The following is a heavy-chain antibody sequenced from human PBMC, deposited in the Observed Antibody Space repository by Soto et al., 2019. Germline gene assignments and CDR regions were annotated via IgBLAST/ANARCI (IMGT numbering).Heavy chain of an antibody. V-gene: IGHV4-34*01. CDR2: INHSGST. CDR1: GGSFSGYY. Sequence: SETLSLTCAVYGGSFSGYYWSWIRQPPGKGLEWIGEINHSGSTNYNPSLKSRVTISVDTSKNQFSLKLSSVTAADTAVYYCARGLGIAVAGKYFDYWGQGTLVTVS. D-gene: IGHD6-19*01. CDR3: ARGLGIAVAGKYFDY. J-gene: IGHJ4*02.